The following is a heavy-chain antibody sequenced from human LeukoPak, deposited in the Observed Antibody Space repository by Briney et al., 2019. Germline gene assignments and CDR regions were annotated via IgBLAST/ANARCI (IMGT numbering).Heavy chain of an antibody. J-gene: IGHJ3*02. Sequence: PGGSLRLSCAASGFTFRNYDMHWVRQFPGRGLEWVSAIGIADDTHYPDSVKGRFTISRESAKNSLYLQMNGLRDGDTAVYYCVRGGIQVSGIDAFDIWGQGTMVTVSS. D-gene: IGHD5/OR15-5a*01. V-gene: IGHV3-13*01. CDR1: GFTFRNYD. CDR3: VRGGIQVSGIDAFDI. CDR2: IGIADDT.